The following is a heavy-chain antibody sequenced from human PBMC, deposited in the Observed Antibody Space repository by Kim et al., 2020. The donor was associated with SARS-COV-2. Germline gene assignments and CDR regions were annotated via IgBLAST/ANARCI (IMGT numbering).Heavy chain of an antibody. CDR2: IIPIFGTA. CDR1: GGTFSSYA. V-gene: IGHV1-69*13. Sequence: SVKVSCKASGGTFSSYAISWVRQAPGQGLEWMGGIIPIFGTANYAQKFQGRVTITADESTSTAYMELSSLRSEDTAVYYCARDGGDSWSKSGYYYGMDVWGQGTTVTVSS. J-gene: IGHJ6*02. D-gene: IGHD3-3*01. CDR3: ARDGGDSWSKSGYYYGMDV.